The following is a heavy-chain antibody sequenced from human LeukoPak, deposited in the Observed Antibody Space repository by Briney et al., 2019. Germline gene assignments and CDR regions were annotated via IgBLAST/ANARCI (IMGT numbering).Heavy chain of an antibody. CDR2: IWYDGSNK. Sequence: PGRSLGLSCAASGFTFSSYGMHWVRQAPGKGLEWVAVIWYDGSNKYYADSLKGRFTISRDNSKNTLYLQMNTLRAEDTAVYYCARDIGSNYYDSSGSDYWGQGTLVTVSS. J-gene: IGHJ4*02. CDR1: GFTFSSYG. V-gene: IGHV3-33*01. CDR3: ARDIGSNYYDSSGSDY. D-gene: IGHD3-22*01.